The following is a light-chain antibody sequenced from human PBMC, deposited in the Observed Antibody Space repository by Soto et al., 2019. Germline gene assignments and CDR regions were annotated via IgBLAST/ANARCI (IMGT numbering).Light chain of an antibody. J-gene: IGLJ3*02. V-gene: IGLV4-69*01. CDR1: SGYSSYT. Sequence: QLVLTQSPSASASLGASVKLTCTLSSGYSSYTIAWHQQQPEKGPRYLMKVNSDGSHSKGDGIPDRFSGSSSGADRYLTISSLQSEDEADYYCQTWAPGIRVFGGGTKVTVL. CDR3: QTWAPGIRV. CDR2: VNSDGSH.